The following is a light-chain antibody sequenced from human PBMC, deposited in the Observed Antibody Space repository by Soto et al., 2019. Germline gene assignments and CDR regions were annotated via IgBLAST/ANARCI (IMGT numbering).Light chain of an antibody. Sequence: DIQMTQSPSTMSASLGERVTITCRASQGVNNYLAWYQQRPGQVPQRLIYGASSLQSGVPARFSGSGSGTEFTLTISSLQPEDSATYYCLQNNSYPWTFGQGTKVDIK. CDR1: QGVNNY. V-gene: IGKV1-17*03. CDR3: LQNNSYPWT. CDR2: GAS. J-gene: IGKJ1*01.